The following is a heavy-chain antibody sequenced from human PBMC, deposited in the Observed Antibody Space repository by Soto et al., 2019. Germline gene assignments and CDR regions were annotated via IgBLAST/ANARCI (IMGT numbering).Heavy chain of an antibody. J-gene: IGHJ2*01. CDR2: FDPEDGET. Sequence: ASVKVSCKVSGYTLTELSMHWVRQAPGKGLEWMGGFDPEDGETIYAQKFQGRVTMTEDTSTDTAYMELSSLRSEDTAVYYCATSGPREATQQFHWYFDLWGRGTLVTVSS. CDR1: GYTLTELS. CDR3: ATSGPREATQQFHWYFDL. V-gene: IGHV1-24*01. D-gene: IGHD5-12*01.